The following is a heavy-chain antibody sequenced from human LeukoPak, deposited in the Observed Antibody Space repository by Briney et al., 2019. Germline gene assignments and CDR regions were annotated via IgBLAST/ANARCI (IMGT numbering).Heavy chain of an antibody. CDR1: GYTFTSYD. CDR3: AESTIAVAGTNYYYGMDV. Sequence: ASVKVSCKASGYTFTSYDINWVRQATGQGLEWMGWMNPNSGNTGYAQKFQGRVTMTRNTSVSTAYMELSSLRSEDTAVYYCAESTIAVAGTNYYYGMDVWGQGTTVTVSS. D-gene: IGHD6-19*01. CDR2: MNPNSGNT. V-gene: IGHV1-8*01. J-gene: IGHJ6*02.